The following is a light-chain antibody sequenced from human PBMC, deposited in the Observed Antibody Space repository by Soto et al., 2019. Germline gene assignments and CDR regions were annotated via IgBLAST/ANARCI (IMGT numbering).Light chain of an antibody. CDR1: QSVSTG. CDR3: HQYNSYSWT. V-gene: IGKV1-5*01. CDR2: DAS. Sequence: DIQMTQSPSILSASVGDRVTITCRASQSVSTGLAWYQQKPGKAPKVLIYDASSLESGVPSRFSGSGSGTEFTLTISSLQPDDFATYYCHQYNSYSWTFGQGTKVDIK. J-gene: IGKJ1*01.